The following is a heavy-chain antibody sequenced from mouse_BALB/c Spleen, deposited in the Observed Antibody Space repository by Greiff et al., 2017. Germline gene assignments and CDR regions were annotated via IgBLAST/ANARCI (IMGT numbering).Heavy chain of an antibody. CDR1: GYTFTSYW. D-gene: IGHD1-2*01. CDR2: IDPSDSYT. CDR3: ASGNTTATWDFDY. Sequence: QVQLKQPGAELVKPGASVKLSCKASGYTFTSYWMHWVKQRPGQGLEWIGEIDPSDSYTNYNQKFKGKATLTVDKSSSTAYMQLSSLTSEDSAVYYCASGNTTATWDFDYWGQGTTLTVSS. J-gene: IGHJ2*01. V-gene: IGHV1-69*02.